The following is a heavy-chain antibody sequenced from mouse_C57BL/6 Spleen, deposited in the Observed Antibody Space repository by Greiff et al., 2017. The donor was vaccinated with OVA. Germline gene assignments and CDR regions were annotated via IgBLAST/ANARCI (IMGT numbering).Heavy chain of an antibody. J-gene: IGHJ1*03. CDR1: GYTFTEYT. CDR2: FYPGSGSI. CDR3: ARHGGDGV. D-gene: IGHD2-3*01. Sequence: VQLKQSGAELVKPGASVKLSCKASGYTFTEYTIHWVKQRSGQGLEWIGRFYPGSGSIKYNEKFKDKATLTSANSSSTFYMELSRLTSEASAVYFCARHGGDGVWGTGPTVTVSS. V-gene: IGHV1-62-2*01.